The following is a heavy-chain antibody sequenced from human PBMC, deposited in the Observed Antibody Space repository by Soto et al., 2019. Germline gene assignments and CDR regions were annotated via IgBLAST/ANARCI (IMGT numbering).Heavy chain of an antibody. CDR2: IYYSGST. CDR3: ARQVDLMGWFDP. CDR1: GGSISSSSYY. V-gene: IGHV4-39*01. D-gene: IGHD1-26*01. J-gene: IGHJ5*02. Sequence: PSETLSLTCTVSGGSISSSSYYWGWIRQPPGKGLEWIGSIYYSGSTYYNPSLKSRVTISVDTSKNQFSLKLSSVTAADTAVYYCARQVDLMGWFDPWGQGTLVTVSS.